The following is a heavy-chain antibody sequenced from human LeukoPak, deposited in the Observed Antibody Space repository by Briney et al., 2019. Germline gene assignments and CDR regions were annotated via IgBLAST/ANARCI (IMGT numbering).Heavy chain of an antibody. V-gene: IGHV4-4*02. D-gene: IGHD3-10*01. CDR2: IFHSGST. J-gene: IGHJ4*02. Sequence: SETLSLTCAVSGDSFSSSNWWSWFRQPPGKGLEWIGEIFHSGSTNYNPSLKSRVTISVDKSKNQFSLKLSSVTAADTAVYYCARVLPPNYYGSGTNNFDYWGQGTLVTVSS. CDR1: GDSFSSSNW. CDR3: ARVLPPNYYGSGTNNFDY.